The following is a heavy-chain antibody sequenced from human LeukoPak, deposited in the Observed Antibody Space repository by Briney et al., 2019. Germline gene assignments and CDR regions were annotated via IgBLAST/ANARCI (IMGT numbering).Heavy chain of an antibody. CDR3: ARAPLEGSGSALSGDY. CDR2: MNPNTGNR. V-gene: IGHV1-8*02. Sequence: ASVEVSCKASGGTFSSYAISWVRQATGQGLEWMGWMNPNTGNRGYAQKFQGRITMTRNTSISTAYMELSSLRSDDTAVYYCARAPLEGSGSALSGDYWGQGTLVTVSS. CDR1: GGTFSSYA. D-gene: IGHD3-10*01. J-gene: IGHJ4*02.